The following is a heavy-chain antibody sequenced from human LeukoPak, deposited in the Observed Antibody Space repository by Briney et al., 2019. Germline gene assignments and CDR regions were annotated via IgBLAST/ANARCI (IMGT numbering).Heavy chain of an antibody. CDR3: ARGDWLPLPYAFDH. CDR2: ISSSGSTI. D-gene: IGHD5-12*01. Sequence: GGSLRLSCAASGFTFSSYEMNWVRQAPGKGLEWVSYISSSGSTIYYADSVKGRFTISRDNAKNSLYLRMNSLRAEVTAVYYSARGDWLPLPYAFDHWGQGTLVTVSS. J-gene: IGHJ4*02. CDR1: GFTFSSYE. V-gene: IGHV3-48*03.